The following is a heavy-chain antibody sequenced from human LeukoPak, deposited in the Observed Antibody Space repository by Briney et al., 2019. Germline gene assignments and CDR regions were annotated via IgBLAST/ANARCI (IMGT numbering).Heavy chain of an antibody. D-gene: IGHD3-22*01. V-gene: IGHV3-7*01. CDR2: IKQDGSEK. CDR3: ALTLYYDSSGYHY. J-gene: IGHJ4*02. Sequence: GGSLRLSCAASGFTFSSYSMSWVRQAPGKGLEWVANIKQDGSEKYYVDSVKGRFTISRDNAKNSLYLQMNSLRAEDTAVYYYALTLYYDSSGYHYWGQGTLVTVSS. CDR1: GFTFSSYS.